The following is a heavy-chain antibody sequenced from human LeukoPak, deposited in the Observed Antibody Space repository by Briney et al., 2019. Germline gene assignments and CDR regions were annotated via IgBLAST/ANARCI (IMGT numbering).Heavy chain of an antibody. D-gene: IGHD3-3*01. J-gene: IGHJ4*02. Sequence: ASVKVSRKASGYTFTSYYMHWVRQAPGQGLEWMGIINPSGGSTSYAQKFQGRVTMTRDTSTCIVYMELSSLRSEDTAVYYCARAQSIFGGRTVGYWGQGTLVTVSS. CDR1: GYTFTSYY. CDR3: ARAQSIFGGRTVGY. CDR2: INPSGGST. V-gene: IGHV1-46*01.